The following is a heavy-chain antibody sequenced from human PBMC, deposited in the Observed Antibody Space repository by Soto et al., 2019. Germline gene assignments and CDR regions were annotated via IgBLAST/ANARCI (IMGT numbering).Heavy chain of an antibody. CDR3: ARDLFEAAAGSRRLFQH. CDR1: GFTFSSYA. D-gene: IGHD6-13*01. V-gene: IGHV3-30-3*01. Sequence: QVQLVESGGGVVQPGRSLRLSCATSGFTFSSYAMHWVRQAPGKGLEWVATVSYHGSNTYYADSVKGRFSISRDNSKNTLYLQMNSLRAEDTAVYYCARDLFEAAAGSRRLFQHWGQGTLVTVSS. CDR2: VSYHGSNT. J-gene: IGHJ1*01.